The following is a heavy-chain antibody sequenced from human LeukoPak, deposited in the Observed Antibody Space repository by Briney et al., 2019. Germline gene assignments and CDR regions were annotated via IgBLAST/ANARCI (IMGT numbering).Heavy chain of an antibody. Sequence: GGSLRLSCAASGFTFSSYSMNWVRQAPGKGLEWVSSISSSSSYIYYADSVKGRFTISRDNAKNSLYLQMNSLRAEDTAVYYCARELTTVTTDPGAFDIWGQGTMVTVSS. CDR1: GFTFSSYS. CDR2: ISSSSSYI. J-gene: IGHJ3*02. V-gene: IGHV3-21*01. CDR3: ARELTTVTTDPGAFDI. D-gene: IGHD4-17*01.